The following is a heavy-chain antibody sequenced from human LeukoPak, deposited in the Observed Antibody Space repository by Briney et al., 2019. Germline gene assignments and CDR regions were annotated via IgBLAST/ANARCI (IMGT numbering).Heavy chain of an antibody. CDR2: IYYSGST. CDR3: ARGVVVPAAMIGSVYCGGDCYSYAFDI. D-gene: IGHD2-21*02. V-gene: IGHV4-59*08. Sequence: SETLSLTCTVSGXSISSYYGSWIRQPPGKGLEWIGYIYYSGSTNYNPSLKSRVTISVDTSKNQFSLKLSSVTAADTAVYYCARGVVVPAAMIGSVYCGGDCYSYAFDIWGQGTMVTVSS. J-gene: IGHJ3*02. CDR1: GXSISSYY.